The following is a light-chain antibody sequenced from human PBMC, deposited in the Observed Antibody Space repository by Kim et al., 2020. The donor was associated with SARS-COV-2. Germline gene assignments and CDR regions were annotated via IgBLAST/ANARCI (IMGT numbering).Light chain of an antibody. CDR2: EDN. CDR1: KLGNTF. J-gene: IGLJ1*01. V-gene: IGLV3-1*01. CDR3: QAWDSSTYV. Sequence: SVAPGQTARSTGPGDKLGNTFASWYQQKPGQSPVLVIFEDNRRPSGILERFSGSKSGNTATLTITGTQPLDEADYYCQAWDSSTYVFGPGTKVTVL.